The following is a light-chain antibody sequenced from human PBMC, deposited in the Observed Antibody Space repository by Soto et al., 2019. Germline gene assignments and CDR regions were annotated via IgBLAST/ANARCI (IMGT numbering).Light chain of an antibody. CDR3: QQSYSIPLT. CDR2: AAS. J-gene: IGKJ4*01. V-gene: IGKV1-39*01. CDR1: QSISSL. Sequence: DIQMTQSPSSLSASVGDRVTVTCRASQSISSLLNWYQQKPGKAPKLLIYAASSLQSGVPSRFSGSGSGTDFTLAISSLQPEDFATYYCQQSYSIPLTFGGGTKVEIK.